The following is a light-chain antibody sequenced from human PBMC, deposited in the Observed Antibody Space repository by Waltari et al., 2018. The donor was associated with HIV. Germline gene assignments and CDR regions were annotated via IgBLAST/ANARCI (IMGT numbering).Light chain of an antibody. J-gene: IGLJ1*01. Sequence: QSVLTQPPSVSGTPGQRVTISCSGGSSNLGSNTVPWYQHLPGAAPKVLIYTDDTRPSGVPDRFSGSKSGTSASLAISGLQSEDEAVYYCAAWDDSLDHVFGTGTKVSLL. CDR3: AAWDDSLDHV. CDR2: TDD. CDR1: SSNLGSNT. V-gene: IGLV1-44*01.